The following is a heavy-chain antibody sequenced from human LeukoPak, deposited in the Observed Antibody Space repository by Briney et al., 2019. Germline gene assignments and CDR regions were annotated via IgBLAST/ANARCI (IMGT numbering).Heavy chain of an antibody. D-gene: IGHD3-16*02. J-gene: IGHJ5*02. CDR2: INHSGST. V-gene: IGHV4-34*01. CDR1: GGSFSGYY. CDR3: ARDYDYVWGSYRYYGWFDP. Sequence: SETLSLTCAVYGGSFSGYYWSWIRQPPGKGLEWIGEINHSGSTNYNPSLKSRVTISVDTSKNQFSLKLSSVTAADTAVYYCARDYDYVWGSYRYYGWFDPWGQGTLVTVSS.